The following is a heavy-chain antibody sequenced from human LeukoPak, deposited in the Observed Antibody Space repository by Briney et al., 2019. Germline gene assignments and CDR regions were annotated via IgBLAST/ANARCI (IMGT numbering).Heavy chain of an antibody. V-gene: IGHV3-21*01. CDR3: AKEGRSTTPGY. D-gene: IGHD6-13*01. Sequence: GGSLRLSCAASGFTFSSSYMDWVRQAPGKGLEWVASISSSSSLIYYTDSVKGRFTISRDNAKNSLYLQMNSLRAEDTAVYFCAKEGRSTTPGYWGQGTLVTVSS. CDR2: ISSSSSLI. J-gene: IGHJ4*02. CDR1: GFTFSSSY.